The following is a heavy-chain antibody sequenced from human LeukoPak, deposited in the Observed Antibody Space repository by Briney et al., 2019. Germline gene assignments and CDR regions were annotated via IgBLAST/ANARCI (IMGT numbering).Heavy chain of an antibody. CDR1: GFTVSSNY. CDR3: ARDVSDGDYGYFDY. CDR2: IYSGGST. V-gene: IGHV3-53*01. Sequence: PGGSLRLSCAASGFTVSSNYMSWVRKAPGKGLEWVSVIYSGGSTYYADSVKGRFTISRDSSKNTLYLQMNSLRAEDTAVYYCARDVSDGDYGYFDYWGQGTLVTVSS. D-gene: IGHD4-17*01. J-gene: IGHJ4*02.